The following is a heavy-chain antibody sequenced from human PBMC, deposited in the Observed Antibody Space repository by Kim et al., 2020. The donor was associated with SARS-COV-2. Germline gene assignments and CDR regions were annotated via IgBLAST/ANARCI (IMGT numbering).Heavy chain of an antibody. D-gene: IGHD6-13*01. CDR2: IWYDGSNK. J-gene: IGHJ1*01. CDR3: ARDIAAAGQGAEYFQH. Sequence: GGSLRLSCAASGFTFSSYGMHWVRQAPGKGLEWVAVIWYDGSNKYYADSVKGRFTISRDNSKNTLYLQMNSLRAEDTAVYYCARDIAAAGQGAEYFQHWGQSTLVTVSS. CDR1: GFTFSSYG. V-gene: IGHV3-33*01.